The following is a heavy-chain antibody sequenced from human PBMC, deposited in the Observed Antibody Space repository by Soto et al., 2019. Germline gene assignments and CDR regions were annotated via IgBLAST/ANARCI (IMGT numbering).Heavy chain of an antibody. J-gene: IGHJ4*02. V-gene: IGHV2-5*01. CDR1: GFSLSTSGVG. CDR3: AHSLYYGDKTNFDY. Sequence: SGPTLVKPTQTLTLTCTFSGFSLSTSGVGVGWIRQPPGKALEWLALIYWNDDKRYSPSLKSRLTISKDTSKNQVVLTMTNMDPVDTATYYCAHSLYYGDKTNFDYWGQGTLVTVSS. D-gene: IGHD4-17*01. CDR2: IYWNDDK.